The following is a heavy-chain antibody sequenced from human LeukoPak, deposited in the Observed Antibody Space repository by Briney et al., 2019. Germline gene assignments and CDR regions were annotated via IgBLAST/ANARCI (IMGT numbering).Heavy chain of an antibody. CDR1: GFIVSNNY. J-gene: IGHJ5*01. CDR2: ISGSAGTT. CDR3: AKESSGYSSSFDS. D-gene: IGHD5-18*01. Sequence: GGSLRLSCVASGFIVSNNYMSWVRQAPGKGLEWVSSISGSAGTTYYADSVKGRFTISRDNSNNTLYLHMNSLRVDDTAVFYCAKESSGYSSSFDSWGQGTLVTVSS. V-gene: IGHV3-23*01.